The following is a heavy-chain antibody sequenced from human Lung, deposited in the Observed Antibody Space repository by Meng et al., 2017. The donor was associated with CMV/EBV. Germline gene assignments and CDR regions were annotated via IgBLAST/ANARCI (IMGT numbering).Heavy chain of an antibody. D-gene: IGHD3-3*01. J-gene: IGHJ4*02. V-gene: IGHV3-11*04. CDR2: ISSSGSTI. CDR1: FTFSDYY. CDR3: ARRFLEPRDSTALFDY. Sequence: FTFSDYYMSWIRQAPGKGLEWVSYISSSGSTIYYADSVKGRFTISRDNAKNSLYLQMNSLRAEDTAVYYCARRFLEPRDSTALFDYWGQGTLVTVSS.